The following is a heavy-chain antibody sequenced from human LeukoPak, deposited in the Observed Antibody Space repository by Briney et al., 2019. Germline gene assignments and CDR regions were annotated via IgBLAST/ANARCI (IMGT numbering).Heavy chain of an antibody. CDR3: ARGGKKIRGFIN. D-gene: IGHD3-10*01. CDR2: IYDSGRT. CDR1: GGSISSDDYY. J-gene: IGHJ4*02. Sequence: SETLSLTCIVSGGSISSDDYYWSWIRQPPGKGLEWIGYIYDSGRTYSNPSLKSRVSISLDTSKIQFSLRLTSVTAADTAVYYCARGGKKIRGFINWSRGTLVTVSS. V-gene: IGHV4-30-4*01.